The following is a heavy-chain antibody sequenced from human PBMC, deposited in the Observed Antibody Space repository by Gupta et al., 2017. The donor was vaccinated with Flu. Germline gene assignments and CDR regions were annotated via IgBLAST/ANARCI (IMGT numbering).Heavy chain of an antibody. D-gene: IGHD4-17*01. V-gene: IGHV3-7*01. CDR2: INRDGSVI. CDR3: ARDVGSGDYDS. CDR1: GFTLSDCW. J-gene: IGHJ5*01. Sequence: VQLVESGGGFVQPGGSLRLPWGASGFTLSDCWLGWVRQAPGKGPELVANINRDGSVINYIDFVRGRFTISRANAKNAVYFQINSMGVDDTAVYYWARDVGSGDYDSWGQGTLVTVSS.